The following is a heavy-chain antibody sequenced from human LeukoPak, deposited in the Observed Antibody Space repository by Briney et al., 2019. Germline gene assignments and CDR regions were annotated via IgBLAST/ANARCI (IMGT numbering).Heavy chain of an antibody. CDR3: ARGSLGSSTSSDCCPLDY. Sequence: GGSLRLSCAASGFSFSSYWMSWVRQGPGKGLEWVANIKQDGSEKYYVDSVKGRFTISRDNAKNSLYLQMNSLRAEDTAVFYCARGSLGSSTSSDCCPLDYWGQGALVTVSS. CDR1: GFSFSSYW. J-gene: IGHJ4*02. D-gene: IGHD2-21*01. CDR2: IKQDGSEK. V-gene: IGHV3-7*01.